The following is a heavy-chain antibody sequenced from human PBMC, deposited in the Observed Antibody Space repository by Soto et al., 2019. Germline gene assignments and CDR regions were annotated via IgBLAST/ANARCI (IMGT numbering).Heavy chain of an antibody. D-gene: IGHD3-16*01. CDR2: IYYSGST. V-gene: IGHV4-61*01. J-gene: IGHJ6*02. CDR3: AREERIIAFGGLMTYDMDV. CDR1: GGSVSSGSYC. Sequence: PSETLSLTCTVSGGSVSSGSYCCSGIRQPPWSGLEWIGYIYYSGSTNYNPSLKSRVTISVDTSKNQFSLKLSSVTASDTAVYNCAREERIIAFGGLMTYDMDVWRQGATDTVSS.